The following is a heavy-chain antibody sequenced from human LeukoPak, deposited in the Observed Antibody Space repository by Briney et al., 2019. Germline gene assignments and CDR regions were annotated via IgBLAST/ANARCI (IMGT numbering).Heavy chain of an antibody. D-gene: IGHD2-2*02. Sequence: ASVKVSCKASGCTFTSYGISWVRQAPGQGLEWMGWISAYNGNTNYAQKLQGRVTMTTDTSTSTAYMELRSLRSDDTAVYYCARFSTRRLPQLLYRRGTWFDPWGQGTLVTVSS. J-gene: IGHJ5*02. CDR2: ISAYNGNT. CDR3: ARFSTRRLPQLLYRRGTWFDP. CDR1: GCTFTSYG. V-gene: IGHV1-18*01.